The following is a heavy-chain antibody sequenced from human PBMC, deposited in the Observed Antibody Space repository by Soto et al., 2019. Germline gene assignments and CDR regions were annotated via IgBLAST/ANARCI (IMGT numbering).Heavy chain of an antibody. CDR1: GFTVSSNY. J-gene: IGHJ4*02. CDR2: IYSGGST. Sequence: EVQLVESGGGLIQPGGSLRLSCAASGFTVSSNYMSWVRQAPGKGLEWVAVIYSGGSTYYADSVKGRFTISRDNSKNTLYLQMNSLRAEDTAVYYCARDSSTAMLYNWGQGTLVTVSS. V-gene: IGHV3-53*01. CDR3: ARDSSTAMLYN. D-gene: IGHD5-18*01.